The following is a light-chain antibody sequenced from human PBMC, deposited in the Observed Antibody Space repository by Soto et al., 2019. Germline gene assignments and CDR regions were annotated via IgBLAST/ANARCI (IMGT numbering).Light chain of an antibody. CDR3: SSYTSSSTQV. CDR1: SSDVGGYNY. Sequence: SALTQPASVSGSPGQSITISCTGTSSDVGGYNYVSWYQQHPGKAPKLMIYEVSNRLSGVSNRFSGSKSGNTASLTISGLQAEDEADYYCSSYTSSSTQVFGTGTKLTVL. J-gene: IGLJ1*01. V-gene: IGLV2-14*01. CDR2: EVS.